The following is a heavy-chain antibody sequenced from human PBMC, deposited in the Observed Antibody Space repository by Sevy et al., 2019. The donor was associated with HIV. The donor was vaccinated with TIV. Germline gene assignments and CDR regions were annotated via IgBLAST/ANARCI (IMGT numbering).Heavy chain of an antibody. D-gene: IGHD3-22*01. V-gene: IGHV1-18*04. CDR2: ISAYNGNT. CDR3: AREGYYYDSSGFLCY. J-gene: IGHJ4*02. Sequence: ASVNVSCKASGYTFTSYGISWVRQAPGQGLEWMGWISAYNGNTNYAQKLQGRVTMTTDTSTSTAYMELRSLRSDDTAVYYCAREGYYYDSSGFLCYWGQGTLVTVSS. CDR1: GYTFTSYG.